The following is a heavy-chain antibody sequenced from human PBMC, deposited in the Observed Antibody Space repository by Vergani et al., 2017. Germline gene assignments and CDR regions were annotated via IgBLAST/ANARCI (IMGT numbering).Heavy chain of an antibody. V-gene: IGHV3-48*04. Sequence: EVQLVESGGGLVQPGGSLRLSCAASGFTFSSYSMNWVRQAPGKGLEWVSYISSSSSTIYYADSVKGRFTISRDNAKNSLYLQMNRLRAEDTAVYYCARDSSIRAGHHFDYWGQGTLVTVSS. CDR3: ARDSSIRAGHHFDY. CDR1: GFTFSSYS. CDR2: ISSSSSTI. D-gene: IGHD1-14*01. J-gene: IGHJ4*02.